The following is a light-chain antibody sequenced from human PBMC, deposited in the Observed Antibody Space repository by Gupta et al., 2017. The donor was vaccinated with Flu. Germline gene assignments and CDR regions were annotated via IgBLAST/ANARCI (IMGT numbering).Light chain of an antibody. CDR3: QVWDSSTVV. Sequence: SSELTQPLSVSVALGQTARITCGGNNIGSQHVHWYQQRPGQAPVLVIYRDSNRPVGIPVRLSGSSTGSTATLTISSAQAGDEADYYCQVWDSSTVVFGGGTKLTVL. J-gene: IGLJ2*01. CDR1: NIGSQH. CDR2: RDS. V-gene: IGLV3-9*01.